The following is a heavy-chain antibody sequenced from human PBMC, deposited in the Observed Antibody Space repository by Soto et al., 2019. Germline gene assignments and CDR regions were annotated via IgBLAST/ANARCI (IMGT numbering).Heavy chain of an antibody. CDR1: GFSMTNHA. J-gene: IGHJ4*02. D-gene: IGHD3-9*01. Sequence: ESRLLESGGGLVQPGGSLRLSCVVSGFSMTNHALTWVRQAPGKGLEWVSSISSTGSKTYYADSIKGRFTISRDNSKNTVFLQMNSLSPDDMAFYFCAREPKPFLTGYYDLWGQVTLVTVSS. CDR3: AREPKPFLTGYYDL. CDR2: ISSTGSKT. V-gene: IGHV3-23*01.